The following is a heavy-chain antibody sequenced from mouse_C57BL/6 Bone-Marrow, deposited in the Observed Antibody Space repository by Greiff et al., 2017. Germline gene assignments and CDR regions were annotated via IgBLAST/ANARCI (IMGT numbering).Heavy chain of an antibody. Sequence: EVQLQQSGPELVKPGDSVKISCKASGYSFTGYFLNWVMQSHGTSLEWIGRLNPYNGDPFYNQKFKGTATLTVDKSSSTAHMELRSLTSVDSADYYFSRSPYYDYYHDGYWYFDVWGTGTTVTFSS. V-gene: IGHV1-20*01. CDR2: LNPYNGDP. D-gene: IGHD2-4*01. J-gene: IGHJ1*03. CDR3: SRSPYYDYYHDGYWYFDV. CDR1: GYSFTGYF.